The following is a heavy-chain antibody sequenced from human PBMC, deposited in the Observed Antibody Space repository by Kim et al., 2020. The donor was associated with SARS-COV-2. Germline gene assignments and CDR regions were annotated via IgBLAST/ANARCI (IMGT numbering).Heavy chain of an antibody. D-gene: IGHD3-16*01. Sequence: ADYEEGRFTISRDNSKNTLYLQMKSLRAEDTAGYYCARVGGSTGSYDFDYWGQGTLVTVSS. CDR3: ARVGGSTGSYDFDY. J-gene: IGHJ4*02. V-gene: IGHV3-30*01.